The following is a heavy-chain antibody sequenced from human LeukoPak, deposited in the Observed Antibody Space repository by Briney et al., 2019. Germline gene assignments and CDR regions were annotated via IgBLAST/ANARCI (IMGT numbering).Heavy chain of an antibody. J-gene: IGHJ4*02. V-gene: IGHV4-34*01. CDR1: GGSFSGYY. Sequence: SEILSLTCAVYGGSFSGYYWSWIRQPPGKGLEWIGEINHSGSSNYNSSLKSRGTIFLDTPKNHFSLKLSSVTAADTAVNYCARTPYYFDYWGQGTLVTVSS. CDR2: INHSGSS. CDR3: ARTPYYFDY.